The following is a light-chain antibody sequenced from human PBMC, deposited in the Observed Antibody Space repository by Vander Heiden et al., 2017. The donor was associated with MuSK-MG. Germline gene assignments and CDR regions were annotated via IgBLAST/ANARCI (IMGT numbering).Light chain of an antibody. V-gene: IGLV3-1*01. CDR3: PEWDSSTVV. CDR2: QDS. J-gene: IGLJ2*01. Sequence: SYELTQPPSVSVSPGQTASITCSGDKLGDKYACWYQQKPGQSPGLVIYQDSKRPSGIPERFSGSNSGNTATLTISGTQARDEADYYCPEWDSSTVVFGGGTKLTVL. CDR1: KLGDKY.